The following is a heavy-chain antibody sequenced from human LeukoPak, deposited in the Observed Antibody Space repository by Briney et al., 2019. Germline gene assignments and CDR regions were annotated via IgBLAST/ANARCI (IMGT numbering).Heavy chain of an antibody. Sequence: SETLSLTCTVSGGSISSYYWSWIRQPAGKGLEWIGRIYSSGSTNYNPSLKSRVTISIDTSKNQFSLKLTSVTATDTAVYYCARLTARSWFDPWGQGTLVTVSS. CDR2: IYSSGST. J-gene: IGHJ5*02. V-gene: IGHV4-4*07. D-gene: IGHD1-14*01. CDR1: GGSISSYY. CDR3: ARLTARSWFDP.